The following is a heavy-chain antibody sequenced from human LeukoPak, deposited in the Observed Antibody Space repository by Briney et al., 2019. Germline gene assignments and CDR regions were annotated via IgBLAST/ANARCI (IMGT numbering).Heavy chain of an antibody. CDR1: GGSITGDY. D-gene: IGHD6-19*01. Sequence: SETLSLTCTVSGGSITGDYWSWIRQPPGKGLEYIGYIYYSGGTNYNPSLKSRVTVSVDTSKNQFSLKLTSVTAADTALYYCARGLPGYSGGDDAFDIWGQGTVVIVS. J-gene: IGHJ3*02. CDR3: ARGLPGYSGGDDAFDI. V-gene: IGHV4-59*01. CDR2: IYYSGGT.